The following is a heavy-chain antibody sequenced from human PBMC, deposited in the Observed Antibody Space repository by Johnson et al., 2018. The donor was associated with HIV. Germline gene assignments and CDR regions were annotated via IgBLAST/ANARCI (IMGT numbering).Heavy chain of an antibody. D-gene: IGHD3-22*01. CDR1: GFTFRDYY. Sequence: QVQLVESGGGLIQPGGSLRLSCAASGFTFRDYYMSWIRQAPGKGLEWVALISYDGSNKYYADSVKGRFTISRDNSKNTPYLQMNSLRAEDTAVYYCAKTITMIGRFDAFDIWGQGTMVTVSS. CDR3: AKTITMIGRFDAFDI. CDR2: ISYDGSNK. J-gene: IGHJ3*02. V-gene: IGHV3-30*18.